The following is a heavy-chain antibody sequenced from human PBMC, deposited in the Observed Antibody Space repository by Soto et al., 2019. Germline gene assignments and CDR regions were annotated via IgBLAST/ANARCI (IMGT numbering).Heavy chain of an antibody. D-gene: IGHD3-10*01. CDR2: INTGNGNT. V-gene: IGHV1-3*04. CDR1: GYTFTSYT. Sequence: QVQLVQSGAEVKKPGASVKVSCKASGYTFTSYTLHWVRQAPGQRLEWMGWINTGNGNTKYSQKFQGRVTITRDTSASTAYMELSSLRSEDTAVYYCARGDTMLRAVIIDYFYYLGQGTLVTGSS. CDR3: ARGDTMLRAVIIDYFYY. J-gene: IGHJ4*02.